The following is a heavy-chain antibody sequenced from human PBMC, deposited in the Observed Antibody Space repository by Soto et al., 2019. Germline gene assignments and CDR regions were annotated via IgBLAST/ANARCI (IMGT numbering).Heavy chain of an antibody. CDR1: GFTFSSYA. V-gene: IGHV3-13*04. D-gene: IGHD2-8*01. CDR3: ARETLITGSGAFDI. J-gene: IGHJ3*02. CDR2: IGTAGDT. Sequence: TGGFLRLSCAASGFTFSSYAMHWVRQAPGKGLEWVSAIGTAGDTYYPGSVKGRFTISRENAKNSLYLQMNSLRAGDTAVYYCARETLITGSGAFDIWGQGTMVTVSS.